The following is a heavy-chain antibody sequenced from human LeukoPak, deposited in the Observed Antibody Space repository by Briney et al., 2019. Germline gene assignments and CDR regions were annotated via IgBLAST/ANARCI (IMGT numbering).Heavy chain of an antibody. J-gene: IGHJ6*03. CDR3: ARDRRARPGYYMDV. Sequence: SETLPLTCTVSGHSLSGSSYSWGWIRQPPGKGLEWIGCIYNVGSTGNTHYNPSLKSRLTISEDTSKNQFSLRLSSVTAADTAVYYCARDRRARPGYYMDVWGKGTTVTVSS. CDR2: IYNVGSTGNT. CDR1: GHSLSGSSYS. V-gene: IGHV4-39*07.